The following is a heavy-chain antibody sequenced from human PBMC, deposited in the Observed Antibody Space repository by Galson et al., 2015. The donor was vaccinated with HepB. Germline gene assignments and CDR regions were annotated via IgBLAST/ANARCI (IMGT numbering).Heavy chain of an antibody. V-gene: IGHV3-21*01. CDR2: ISSSSTYI. J-gene: IGHJ4*02. CDR3: ARERVATTPPDY. CDR1: GFTFSTYG. D-gene: IGHD5-12*01. Sequence: LRLSCAVSGFTFSTYGMNWVRQAPGKGLEWVSSISSSSTYIYYADSVKGRFTISRDNAKNSLYLQMNSLRAEDTAVYYCARERVATTPPDYWGQGTLVTVSS.